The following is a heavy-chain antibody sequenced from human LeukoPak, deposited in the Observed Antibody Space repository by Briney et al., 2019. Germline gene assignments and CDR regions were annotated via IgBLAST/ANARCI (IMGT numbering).Heavy chain of an antibody. D-gene: IGHD3-9*01. CDR2: ISTTMTTI. Sequence: GGSLRLSCVASGLTLSGYGMNWVRQAPGKGLEWLSYISTTMTTIYYADSVRGRFTVSRDNAKNSLYLQMDSLRAEDTAVYYCARDFSYFRIHFDYWGQGTLVTVSS. CDR1: GLTLSGYG. V-gene: IGHV3-48*01. J-gene: IGHJ4*02. CDR3: ARDFSYFRIHFDY.